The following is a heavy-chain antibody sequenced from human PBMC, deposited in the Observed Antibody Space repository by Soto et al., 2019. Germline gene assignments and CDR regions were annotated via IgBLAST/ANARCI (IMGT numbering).Heavy chain of an antibody. CDR1: GFTFSNAW. CDR3: TTGAPGYDQHDYGDYVRGYTLRYFDY. Sequence: GESLKISCAASGFTFSNAWMSWVRQAPGKGLEWVGRIKSKTDGGTTDYAAPVKGRFTISRDDSKNTLYLQMNSLKTEDTAVYYCTTGAPGYDQHDYGDYVRGYTLRYFDYWGQGTLVTVSS. CDR2: IKSKTDGGTT. V-gene: IGHV3-15*01. D-gene: IGHD4-17*01. J-gene: IGHJ4*02.